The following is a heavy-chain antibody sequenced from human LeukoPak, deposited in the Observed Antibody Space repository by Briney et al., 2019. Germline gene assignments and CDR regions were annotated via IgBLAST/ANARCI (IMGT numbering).Heavy chain of an antibody. CDR2: IYPGDSDT. CDR3: ARRIGYSGYDYYFDY. D-gene: IGHD5-12*01. Sequence: GESLKISCKGSGYSFTNYWIGWVRQLRGKGLEWMGNIYPGDSDTRYSPTFQGQVTIAADKSISTAYLQWSSLKASDTAMYYCARRIGYSGYDYYFDYWGQGTLVTVSS. V-gene: IGHV5-51*01. J-gene: IGHJ4*02. CDR1: GYSFTNYW.